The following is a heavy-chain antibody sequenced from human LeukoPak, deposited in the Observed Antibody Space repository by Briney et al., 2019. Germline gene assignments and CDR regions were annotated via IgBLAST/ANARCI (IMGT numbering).Heavy chain of an antibody. D-gene: IGHD2-15*01. CDR3: ARDIVVVVAAKYYYYGMDV. CDR1: GFTFSDYY. CDR2: ISSSGSTI. J-gene: IGHJ6*02. V-gene: IGHV3-11*01. Sequence: GGSLRLSCAASGFTFSDYYVSWIRQAPGKGLEWVSYISSSGSTIYYADSVKGRFTISRDNAKNSLYLQMNSLRAEDTAVYYCARDIVVVVAAKYYYYGMDVWGQGTTVTVSS.